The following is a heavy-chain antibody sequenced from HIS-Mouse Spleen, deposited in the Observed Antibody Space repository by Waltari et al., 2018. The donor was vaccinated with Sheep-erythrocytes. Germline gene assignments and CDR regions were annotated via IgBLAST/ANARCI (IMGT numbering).Heavy chain of an antibody. CDR3: AKDISRNIVVVPAAVGDY. CDR1: GFSLVNYA. D-gene: IGHD2-2*01. J-gene: IGHJ4*02. V-gene: IGHV3-9*01. Sequence: EVQLVESGGGLVRLGRSLRPHGAASGFSLVNYAMQWVRQAPGKGLGWVSGISWNSGSIGYADSVKGRFTISRDNAKNSLYLQMNSLRAEDTALYYCAKDISRNIVVVPAAVGDYWGQGTLVTVSS. CDR2: ISWNSGSI.